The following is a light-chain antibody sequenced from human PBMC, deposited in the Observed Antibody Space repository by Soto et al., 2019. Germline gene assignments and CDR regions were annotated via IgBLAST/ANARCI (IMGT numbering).Light chain of an antibody. Sequence: EIVLTQSPATLSLSPGERATLSCRASQSVSSYLAWYQQRPGQAPRLLIYGASNRATGIPARFSGSGSGTDCTLTISSLEAEDFAVYYWQQRTYWPMTFGQGTRLESK. CDR2: GAS. CDR3: QQRTYWPMT. CDR1: QSVSSY. V-gene: IGKV3-11*01. J-gene: IGKJ5*01.